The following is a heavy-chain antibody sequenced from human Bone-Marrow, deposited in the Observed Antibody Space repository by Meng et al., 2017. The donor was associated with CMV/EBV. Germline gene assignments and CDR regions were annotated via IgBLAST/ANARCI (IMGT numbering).Heavy chain of an antibody. CDR3: ARGYDSLTSL. V-gene: IGHV4-59*01. D-gene: IGHD3-9*01. CDR1: GGSISSYY. CDR2: IYYSGST. Sequence: SETLSLTCTVSGGSISSYYWSWIRQPPGKGLEWIGYIYYSGSTNYNPSLKSRVTISVDTSKNQFSLKLSSGTAADTAVYYCARGYDSLTSLWGQGPLVTVYS. J-gene: IGHJ1*01.